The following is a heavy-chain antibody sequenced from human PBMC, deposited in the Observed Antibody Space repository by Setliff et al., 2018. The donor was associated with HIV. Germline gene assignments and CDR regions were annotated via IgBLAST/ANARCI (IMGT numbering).Heavy chain of an antibody. Sequence: SDTLSLTCAVSGVSISSSSYSWGWIRRPPGTGLDWIGSIYFSGSTYYNPSLESRVTISMDTSKNQFSLKLTSVTAADTAVYYCARHPRHYNILTGYRYYYMDVWGKGTPVTVSS. J-gene: IGHJ6*03. CDR1: GVSISSSSYS. D-gene: IGHD3-9*01. V-gene: IGHV4-39*01. CDR2: IYFSGST. CDR3: ARHPRHYNILTGYRYYYMDV.